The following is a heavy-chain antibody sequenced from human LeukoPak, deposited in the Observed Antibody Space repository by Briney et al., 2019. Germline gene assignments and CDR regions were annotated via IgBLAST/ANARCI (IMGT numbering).Heavy chain of an antibody. V-gene: IGHV3-33*08. CDR1: GFTFSDYY. CDR3: ARGPLRVDAFDI. CDR2: IWFDGSKK. Sequence: GGYLRLSCVASGFTFSDYYMSWIRQAPGKGLEWVAVIWFDGSKKNYADSVKGRFTISRDNSKNTLYLQMNSLGAEDTAVYYCARGPLRVDAFDIWGQGTMVTVSS. D-gene: IGHD2-21*01. J-gene: IGHJ3*02.